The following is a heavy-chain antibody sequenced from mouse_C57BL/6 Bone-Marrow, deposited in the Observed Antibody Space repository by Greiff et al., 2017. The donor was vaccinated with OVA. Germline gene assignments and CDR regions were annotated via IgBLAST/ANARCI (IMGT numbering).Heavy chain of an antibody. Sequence: EVQLQESGPGLVKPSQSLSLTCSVTGYSITSGYYWNWVRQFPGNQQEWMGYISYDGSNNYNPSLKNRIFITRDTSKNQFFLKLNSVTTEDTATYYCARDFSSPIYYGNSYGYFDFWGTGTTVTVSS. CDR1: GYSITSGYY. J-gene: IGHJ1*03. V-gene: IGHV3-6*01. CDR2: ISYDGSN. CDR3: ARDFSSPIYYGNSYGYFDF. D-gene: IGHD2-1*01.